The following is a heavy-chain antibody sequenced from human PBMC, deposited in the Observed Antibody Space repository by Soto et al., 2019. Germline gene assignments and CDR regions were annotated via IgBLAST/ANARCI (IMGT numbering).Heavy chain of an antibody. CDR3: AKDFDLDYGDYGYFQH. CDR1: GFTFSSYA. J-gene: IGHJ1*01. D-gene: IGHD4-17*01. Sequence: GGSLRLSCAASGFTFSSYAMSWVRQAPGKGLEWVSAISGSGGSTYYADSVKGRFTISRDNSKNTLYLQMNSLRAEDTAVYYCAKDFDLDYGDYGYFQHWGQGTLVTVSS. V-gene: IGHV3-23*01. CDR2: ISGSGGST.